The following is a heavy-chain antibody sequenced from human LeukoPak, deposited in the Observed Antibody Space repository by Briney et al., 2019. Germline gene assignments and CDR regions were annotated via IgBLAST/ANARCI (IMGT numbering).Heavy chain of an antibody. CDR3: AKSVGSERDFDY. D-gene: IGHD5/OR15-5a*01. CDR2: IYYSGST. Sequence: PSETLSLTCTVPGGSISGYYWSWIRQPPGKGLEWIGHIYYSGSTNYNPSLKSRVTISVDTSNTQFSLKLSSVTAADTAVYYCAKSVGSERDFDYWGQGTLVTVSS. J-gene: IGHJ4*02. CDR1: GGSISGYY. V-gene: IGHV4-59*01.